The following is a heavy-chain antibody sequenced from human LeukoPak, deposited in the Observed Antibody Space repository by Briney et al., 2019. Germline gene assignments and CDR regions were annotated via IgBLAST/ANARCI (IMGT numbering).Heavy chain of an antibody. D-gene: IGHD3-22*01. J-gene: IGHJ4*02. CDR2: IYTSGST. Sequence: SETLSLTCTVSGGSISSGSYYWSWIRQPAGEGLEWIGRIYTSGSTNYNPSLKSRVTISVDTSKNQFSLKLSSVTAADTAVYYCARGGYDSSGYYDIYYFDYWRQGTLVTVSS. CDR3: ARGGYDSSGYYDIYYFDY. CDR1: GGSISSGSYY. V-gene: IGHV4-61*02.